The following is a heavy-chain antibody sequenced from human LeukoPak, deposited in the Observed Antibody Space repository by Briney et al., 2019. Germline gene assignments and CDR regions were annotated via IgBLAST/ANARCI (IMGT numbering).Heavy chain of an antibody. J-gene: IGHJ5*02. V-gene: IGHV1-2*06. D-gene: IGHD2-2*01. CDR1: GYTLTELS. Sequence: ASVKVSCKVSGYTLTELSMHWVRQAPGKGLEWMGRINPNSGGTNYAQKFQGRVTMTRDTSISTAYMELSRLRSDDTAVYYCAGDEPIIVVVPAAVNWFDPWGQGTLVTVSS. CDR2: INPNSGGT. CDR3: AGDEPIIVVVPAAVNWFDP.